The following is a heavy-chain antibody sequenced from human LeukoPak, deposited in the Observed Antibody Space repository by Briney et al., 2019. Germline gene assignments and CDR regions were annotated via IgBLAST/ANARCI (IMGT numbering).Heavy chain of an antibody. CDR2: ISWNSGSI. CDR1: GFTFDDYA. V-gene: IGHV3-9*03. Sequence: PGGSLRLSCAASGFTFDDYAMHWVRQAPGKGPEWVSGISWNSGSIGYADSVKGRFTISRDNAKNSLYLQMNSLRAEDMALYYCAKDIGRGTVLPLYYFDYWGQGTLVTVSS. D-gene: IGHD3-16*01. J-gene: IGHJ4*02. CDR3: AKDIGRGTVLPLYYFDY.